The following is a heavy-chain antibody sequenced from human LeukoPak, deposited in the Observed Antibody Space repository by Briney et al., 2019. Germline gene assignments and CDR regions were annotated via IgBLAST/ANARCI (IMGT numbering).Heavy chain of an antibody. CDR3: ARDGRDSSGYYYYYYYYYMDV. J-gene: IGHJ6*03. D-gene: IGHD3-22*01. Sequence: SETLSLTCTVSGGSISSSSYYWGWIRQPPGKGLEWIGSIYYSGSTYYNPSLKSRVTISVDTSKNQFSLKLSSVTAADTAVYYCARDGRDSSGYYYYYYYYYMDVWGKGTTVTVPS. V-gene: IGHV4-39*07. CDR1: GGSISSSSYY. CDR2: IYYSGST.